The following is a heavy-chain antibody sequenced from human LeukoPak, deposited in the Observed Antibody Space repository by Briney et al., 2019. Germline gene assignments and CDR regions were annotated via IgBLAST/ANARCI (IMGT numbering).Heavy chain of an antibody. V-gene: IGHV3-21*01. CDR3: ARNLPYYYDSSGYHLFDY. CDR2: ISSSSSYI. CDR1: GFTFSSYS. Sequence: GSLRLSCVASGFTFSSYSMNWVRQAPGKGLEWVSSISSSSSYIYYADSVKGRFTISRDNAKNSLYLQMNSLSAEDTAVYYCARNLPYYYDSSGYHLFDYWGQGTLVTVSS. D-gene: IGHD3-22*01. J-gene: IGHJ4*02.